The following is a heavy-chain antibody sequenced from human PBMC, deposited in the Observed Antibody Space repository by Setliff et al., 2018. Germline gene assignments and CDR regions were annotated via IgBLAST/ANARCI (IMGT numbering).Heavy chain of an antibody. V-gene: IGHV1-2*02. D-gene: IGHD4-17*01. J-gene: IGHJ4*02. CDR2: INPDSGDT. CDR1: GNRFTDYN. CDR3: ARDLGHGDYDVDY. Sequence: ASVKVSCKASGNRFTDYNLHWVRQAPGQGLEWMGWINPDSGDTHSAQKFQGRVTMTRDTSINTAYMELGSLTSDDTAVYYCARDLGHGDYDVDYWGQGTLVTVSS.